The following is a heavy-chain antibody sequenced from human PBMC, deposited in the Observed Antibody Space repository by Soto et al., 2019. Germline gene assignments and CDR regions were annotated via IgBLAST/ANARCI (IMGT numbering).Heavy chain of an antibody. D-gene: IGHD6-19*01. CDR1: GFTFSSYA. Sequence: VHLLDSGGGLVQPGGSLRLSCAASGFTFSSYAMSWVRQAPGKGLEWVSAISSSGDTTHYADSVKGRFIISRDNSKSTLYLQMNSLRAEDTAVYYCAKPVYLEQWVVRGYFDYWGQGTLVTVSS. J-gene: IGHJ4*02. V-gene: IGHV3-23*01. CDR2: ISSSGDTT. CDR3: AKPVYLEQWVVRGYFDY.